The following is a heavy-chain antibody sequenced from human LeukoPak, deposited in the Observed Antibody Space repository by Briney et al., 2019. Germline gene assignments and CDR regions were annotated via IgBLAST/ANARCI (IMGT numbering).Heavy chain of an antibody. CDR1: GYTFTGYY. V-gene: IGHV1-8*02. J-gene: IGHJ6*02. CDR3: ATRPILTSYYYYYGMDV. CDR2: MNPNSGNT. D-gene: IGHD3-9*01. Sequence: ASVKVSCKASGYTFTGYYMHWVRQAPGQGLEWMGWMNPNSGNTGYAQKFQGRVTMTRNTSISTAYMELSSLRSEDTAVYYCATRPILTSYYYYYGMDVWGQGTTVTVSS.